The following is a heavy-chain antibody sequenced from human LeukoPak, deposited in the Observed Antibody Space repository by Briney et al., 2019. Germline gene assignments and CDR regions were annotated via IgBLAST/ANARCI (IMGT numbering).Heavy chain of an antibody. CDR2: INSDGSST. V-gene: IGHV3-74*01. D-gene: IGHD2-8*01. CDR1: GFTFSSYW. CDR3: AMNTEYCTNGVCSIDY. Sequence: TGGSLRLSCAASGFTFSSYWMHWVRQAPGKELVWVSRINSDGSSTSYADSVKGRFTISRDNAKNTLYLQMNSLRAEDTAVYYCAMNTEYCTNGVCSIDYWGQGTLVTVSS. J-gene: IGHJ4*02.